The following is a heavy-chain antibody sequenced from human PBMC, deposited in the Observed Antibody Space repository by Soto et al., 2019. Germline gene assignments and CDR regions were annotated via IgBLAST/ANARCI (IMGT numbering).Heavy chain of an antibody. D-gene: IGHD6-13*01. Sequence: ASVKVSCKASGYTFTSYAMHWVRQAPGQRLEWMGWINAGNGNTKYSQKFQGRVTITRDTSASTAYMELSSLRSEDTAVYYCARDWYSSSWYGHYYYYYGMDVWGQGTTVTVSS. CDR1: GYTFTSYA. CDR3: ARDWYSSSWYGHYYYYYGMDV. CDR2: INAGNGNT. V-gene: IGHV1-3*01. J-gene: IGHJ6*02.